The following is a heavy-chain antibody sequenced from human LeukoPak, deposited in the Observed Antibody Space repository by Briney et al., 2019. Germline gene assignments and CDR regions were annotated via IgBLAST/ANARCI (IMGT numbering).Heavy chain of an antibody. V-gene: IGHV3-30-3*01. CDR3: ARDMRDSAQLRYSYGYEIDY. Sequence: PGGSLRLSCAASGFTFSRYAMYWVRQAPGKGLEWVAVISYDGSTTYDADSVKGRFTISRDNSKHTLYLQMNSLRAEDTAVYYCARDMRDSAQLRYSYGYEIDYWGQGTLVSVSS. CDR1: GFTFSRYA. J-gene: IGHJ4*02. D-gene: IGHD5-18*01. CDR2: ISYDGSTT.